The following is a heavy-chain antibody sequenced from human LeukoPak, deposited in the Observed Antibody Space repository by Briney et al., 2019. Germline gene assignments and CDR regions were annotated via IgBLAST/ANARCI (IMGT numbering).Heavy chain of an antibody. CDR3: ARDNHDSSGYFYDWFDP. CDR2: IWPDGSNK. V-gene: IGHV3-33*01. J-gene: IGHJ5*02. CDR1: GFTFSSYG. Sequence: PGRSLRLSCAASGFTFSSYGMHWVRQAPGKGLEWVAIIWPDGSNKYYADAVKGRFTISRDNSKNTLYPQMNSHTPEDTAVYYCARDNHDSSGYFYDWFDPWGQGALVTVSS. D-gene: IGHD3-22*01.